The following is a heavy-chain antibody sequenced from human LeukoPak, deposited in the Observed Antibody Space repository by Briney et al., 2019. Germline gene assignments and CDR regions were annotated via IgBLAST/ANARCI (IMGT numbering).Heavy chain of an antibody. J-gene: IGHJ4*02. V-gene: IGHV4-39*01. CDR2: IYYSGNT. CDR3: AEGFDY. Sequence: KSSETLSLTCTVSGGSVSSSNYYWGWIRQPPGKGLEWIGSIYYSGNTYYNPSLKSRVTISVDTSKNQFSLKLSSVTAADTAVYYCAEGFDYWGQGTLVTVSS. CDR1: GGSVSSSNYY.